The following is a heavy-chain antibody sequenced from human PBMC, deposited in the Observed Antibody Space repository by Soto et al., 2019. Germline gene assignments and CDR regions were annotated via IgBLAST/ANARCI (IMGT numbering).Heavy chain of an antibody. CDR2: IYPGDSDT. CDR3: ARMVGYCSGGSCYSNP. V-gene: IGHV5-51*01. J-gene: IGHJ5*02. Sequence: GESLKISCKGSGYSFTSYWIGWVRQMPGKGLEWMGIIYPGDSDTRYSPSFQGQVTISADKSISTAYLQWSSLKASDTAMYYCARMVGYCSGGSCYSNPWGQGTLVTVSS. CDR1: GYSFTSYW. D-gene: IGHD2-15*01.